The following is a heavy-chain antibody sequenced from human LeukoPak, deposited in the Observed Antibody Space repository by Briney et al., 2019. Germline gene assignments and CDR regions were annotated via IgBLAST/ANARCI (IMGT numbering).Heavy chain of an antibody. V-gene: IGHV4-34*09. D-gene: IGHD3-3*01. Sequence: SETLSLTCAVYGGSFSGYYWSWIRQPPGKGLEWIGEINHSGSTNYNPSLKSRVTISVDTSKNQFSLKLSSVTAADTAVYYCARGGVGVVIDYYYYYGMDVWGQGTTVTVSS. CDR3: ARGGVGVVIDYYYYYGMDV. CDR1: GGSFSGYY. CDR2: INHSGST. J-gene: IGHJ6*02.